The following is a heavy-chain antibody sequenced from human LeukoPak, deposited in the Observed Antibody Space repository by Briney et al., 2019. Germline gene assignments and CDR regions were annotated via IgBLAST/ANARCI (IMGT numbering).Heavy chain of an antibody. D-gene: IGHD1-26*01. Sequence: PGGSLRLSCAASGFTFSDYYMSWIRQAPGKGLEWVSYISSSGSTIYYADSVKGRFTISRDNAKNSLYLQMNSLRAEGTAVYYCARCKAGATSHFDYWGQGTLVTVSS. J-gene: IGHJ4*02. CDR3: ARCKAGATSHFDY. V-gene: IGHV3-11*01. CDR1: GFTFSDYY. CDR2: ISSSGSTI.